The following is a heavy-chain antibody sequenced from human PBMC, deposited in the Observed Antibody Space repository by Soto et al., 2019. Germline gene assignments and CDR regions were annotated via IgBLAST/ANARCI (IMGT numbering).Heavy chain of an antibody. CDR1: GGSISKSNYF. J-gene: IGHJ4*02. D-gene: IGHD2-21*01. CDR2: IVYSGTT. V-gene: IGHV4-39*01. Sequence: NPSESLSLTCTVSGGSISKSNYFWGWLRQAPGKGLEWIASIVYSGTTSYNWPLKNRVANSVDTSKNQNSLNLSSVTAADSAVYYWSRCGWGNGDSDYWGQGTLVTVSS. CDR3: SRCGWGNGDSDY.